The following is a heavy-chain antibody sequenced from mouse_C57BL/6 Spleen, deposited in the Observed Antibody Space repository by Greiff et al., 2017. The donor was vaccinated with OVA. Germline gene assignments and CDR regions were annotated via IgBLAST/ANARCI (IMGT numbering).Heavy chain of an antibody. D-gene: IGHD1-1*02. V-gene: IGHV1-80*01. J-gene: IGHJ2*01. CDR2: IYPGDGDT. CDR1: GYAFSSYW. Sequence: VQLKESGAELVKPGASVKISCKASGYAFSSYWMNWVKQRPGKGLEWIGQIYPGDGDTNYNGKFKGKATLTADKSSSTAYMQLSSLTSEDSAGYFCARGGQRYYIDYWGQGTTLTVSS. CDR3: ARGGQRYYIDY.